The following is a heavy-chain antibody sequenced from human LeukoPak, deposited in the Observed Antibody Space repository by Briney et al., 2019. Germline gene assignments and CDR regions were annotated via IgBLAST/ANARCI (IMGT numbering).Heavy chain of an antibody. Sequence: ASVKISCKASGYTFTSFAIHWVRQAPGQRLAWIGWINAGNGNTKYSQKFQGRVTITRDTSASTAYMKLTSLRSEDTFLFFSAKTAYDILTGEIHNWFDPWGQGTLVTVSS. CDR1: GYTFTSFA. V-gene: IGHV1-3*01. CDR2: INAGNGNT. J-gene: IGHJ5*02. D-gene: IGHD3-9*01. CDR3: AKTAYDILTGEIHNWFDP.